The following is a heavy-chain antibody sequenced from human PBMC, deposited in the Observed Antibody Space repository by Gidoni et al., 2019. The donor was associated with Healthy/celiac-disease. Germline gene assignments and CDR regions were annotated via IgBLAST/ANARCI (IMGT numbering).Heavy chain of an antibody. J-gene: IGHJ4*02. Sequence: QVQLVQSGAEVKKPGASVKVSCKASGYTFTSSYMHWVRQAPGQGLEWMGIINPSGGSTSYAKKFQGRVTMTRDTSTSTVYMELSSLRSEDTAVYYCARETLATGDYWGQGTLVTVSS. CDR1: GYTFTSSY. CDR3: ARETLATGDY. V-gene: IGHV1-46*03. D-gene: IGHD1-26*01. CDR2: INPSGGST.